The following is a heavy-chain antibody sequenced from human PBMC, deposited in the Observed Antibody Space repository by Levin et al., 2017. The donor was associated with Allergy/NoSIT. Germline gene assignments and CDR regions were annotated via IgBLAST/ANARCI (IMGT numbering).Heavy chain of an antibody. CDR3: ARDRVVPAGNDYYYYGMDV. CDR2: IHYSGST. D-gene: IGHD2-2*01. Sequence: SETLSLTCTVSGGSVSTGSYYWSWIRQPPGTALEWIGHIHYSGSTKYNHSLKSRVSISVDTSKNHLSLRLTSVTAADAAVYYCARDRVVPAGNDYYYYGMDVWGQGTTVTVSS. CDR1: GGSVSTGSYY. V-gene: IGHV4-61*03. J-gene: IGHJ6*02.